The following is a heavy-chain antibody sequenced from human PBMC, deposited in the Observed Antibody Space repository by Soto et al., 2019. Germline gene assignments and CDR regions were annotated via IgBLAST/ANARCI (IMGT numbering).Heavy chain of an antibody. Sequence: ASVKVSCKVSGYTLTELSMHWVRQAPGKGLEWMGGFDPEDGETIYAQKFQGRVTMTEDTSTDTAYMELSSLRSEDTAVYYCATPLNPYYYDSSGYYFDYWGQGTLVTVSS. J-gene: IGHJ4*02. V-gene: IGHV1-24*01. D-gene: IGHD3-22*01. CDR3: ATPLNPYYYDSSGYYFDY. CDR2: FDPEDGET. CDR1: GYTLTELS.